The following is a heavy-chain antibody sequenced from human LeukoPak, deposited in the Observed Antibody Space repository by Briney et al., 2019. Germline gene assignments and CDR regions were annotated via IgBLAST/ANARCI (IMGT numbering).Heavy chain of an antibody. Sequence: SQTLSLTCTVSGGSISSGGYYWSWIRQHPGKGLEWIGYIYYSGSTYYNPSLKSRVTISVDTSKNQFSLKLSSVTAADTAAYYCAREQYYYDSSGYYPFVDYWGQGTLVTVSS. J-gene: IGHJ4*02. CDR3: AREQYYYDSSGYYPFVDY. D-gene: IGHD3-22*01. CDR1: GGSISSGGYY. CDR2: IYYSGST. V-gene: IGHV4-31*03.